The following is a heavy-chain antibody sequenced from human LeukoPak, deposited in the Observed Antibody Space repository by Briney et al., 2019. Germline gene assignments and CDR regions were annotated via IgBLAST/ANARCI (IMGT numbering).Heavy chain of an antibody. CDR1: GFTFSSYS. Sequence: PGGSLRLSCSASGFTFSSYSMDWVRRAPGKGLEWLSYITSSSGTIYYADSVKGRFTVSRDNAKNSLYLQMNSLRDEDTAVYYCARDRTTLIDYWGQGIQVTVSS. CDR2: ITSSSGTI. J-gene: IGHJ4*01. D-gene: IGHD1-14*01. CDR3: ARDRTTLIDY. V-gene: IGHV3-48*02.